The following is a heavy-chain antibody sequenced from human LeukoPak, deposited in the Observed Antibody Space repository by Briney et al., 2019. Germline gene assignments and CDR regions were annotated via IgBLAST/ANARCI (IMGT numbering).Heavy chain of an antibody. Sequence: ALRLSFAASGFTFSDYYRSWMRQAGGKGLEGVSYISSSHSTIYYEESVKSRFTISRDNAKTSLYLQMNSLRAEDTAVYYCARGRTIFGAYYYYMDVWGKGTTVTVSS. CDR3: ARGRTIFGAYYYYMDV. CDR1: GFTFSDYY. D-gene: IGHD3-3*01. J-gene: IGHJ6*03. CDR2: ISSSHSTI. V-gene: IGHV3-11*01.